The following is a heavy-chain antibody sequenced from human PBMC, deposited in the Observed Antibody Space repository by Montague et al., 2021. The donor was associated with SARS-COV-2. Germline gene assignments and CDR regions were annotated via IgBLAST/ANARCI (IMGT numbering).Heavy chain of an antibody. CDR2: TYYRSKWYN. J-gene: IGHJ6*02. CDR3: ASGRMVPYSSSWTTLYYYYGMDV. D-gene: IGHD6-13*01. CDR1: RDSVSSNSAA. V-gene: IGHV6-1*01. Sequence: CAISRDSVSSNSAAWNWIRQSPSRGLEWLGRTYYRSKWYNDYAXXXKXXXTIXPDTSKNQFSLQLNSVTPEDTAVYYCASGRMVPYSSSWTTLYYYYGMDVWGQGTTVTVSS.